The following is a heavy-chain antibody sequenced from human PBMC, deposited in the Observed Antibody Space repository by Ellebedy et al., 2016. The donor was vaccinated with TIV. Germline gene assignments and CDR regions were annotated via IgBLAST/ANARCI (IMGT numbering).Heavy chain of an antibody. CDR2: IWFDGSKE. CDR1: GFTFGRYG. D-gene: IGHD2-2*01. V-gene: IGHV3-33*01. CDR3: ARPSYQLLSYYFDS. Sequence: GESLKISCAASGFTFGRYGMHWVRPAPGKGLEWVAVIWFDGSKEFYADYVKGRFTISRDDSKNEVFLQMSSLRAEDTAVYYCARPSYQLLSYYFDSWGQGTLVTVSS. J-gene: IGHJ4*02.